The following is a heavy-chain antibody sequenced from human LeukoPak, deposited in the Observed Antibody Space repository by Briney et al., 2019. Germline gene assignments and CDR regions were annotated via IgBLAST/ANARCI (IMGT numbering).Heavy chain of an antibody. Sequence: PSETLSLTCTVSGGSISSGGHYWSWIRQHPGEGLGWIGYIYYSGSTYYNPSLKSRVTISVDTSKNQFSLKLSSVTAADTAVYYCARAPISYYYDSSGVYAFDIWGQGTMVTVSS. V-gene: IGHV4-31*03. CDR1: GGSISSGGHY. CDR3: ARAPISYYYDSSGVYAFDI. J-gene: IGHJ3*02. CDR2: IYYSGST. D-gene: IGHD3-22*01.